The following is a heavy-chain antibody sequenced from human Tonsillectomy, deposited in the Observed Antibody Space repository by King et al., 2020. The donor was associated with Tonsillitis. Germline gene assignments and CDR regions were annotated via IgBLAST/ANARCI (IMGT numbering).Heavy chain of an antibody. CDR1: GFTFRSYG. D-gene: IGHD3-22*01. CDR2: ITGGGDYI. CDR3: AKDKGADYFDTGRGAFDM. J-gene: IGHJ3*02. V-gene: IGHV3-21*01. Sequence: QLVQSGGGLVKPGGSLRLSCATSGFTFRSYGLNWVRQAPGKGLEWVSSITGGGDYIYYADSVKGRFIFSRDKAKNSLFLRMNSLRVEDTAVYYCAKDKGADYFDTGRGAFDMWGKGTVVTVSS.